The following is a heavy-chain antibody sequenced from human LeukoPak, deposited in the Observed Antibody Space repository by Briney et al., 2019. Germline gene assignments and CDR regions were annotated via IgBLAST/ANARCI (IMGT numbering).Heavy chain of an antibody. CDR3: STLTSRGLSDS. V-gene: IGHV3-15*07. Sequence: GGSLRLSCAASGFTFTNAWMNWVRQAPGKGLEWVGRIKSKADGETIDYAAPVKGRFTFSRDDSKNMLYLQMNSLKSEDTAVYYCSTLTSRGLSDSWGQGALVTVSS. J-gene: IGHJ4*02. D-gene: IGHD1-20*01. CDR1: GFTFTNAW. CDR2: IKSKADGETI.